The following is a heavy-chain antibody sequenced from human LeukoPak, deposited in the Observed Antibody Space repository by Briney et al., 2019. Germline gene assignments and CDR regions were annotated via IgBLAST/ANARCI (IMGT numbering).Heavy chain of an antibody. CDR1: GFTVSSNY. CDR2: IYSGGST. CDR3: ARVSDTMVRGVYYGMDV. D-gene: IGHD3-10*01. J-gene: IGHJ6*02. V-gene: IGHV3-53*01. Sequence: GGSLRLSCAASGFTVSSNYMSWVRQAPGKGLEWVSVIYSGGSTYYADSVKGRFTISRDNSENTLYLQMNSLRAEDTAVYYCARVSDTMVRGVYYGMDVWGQGTTVTVSS.